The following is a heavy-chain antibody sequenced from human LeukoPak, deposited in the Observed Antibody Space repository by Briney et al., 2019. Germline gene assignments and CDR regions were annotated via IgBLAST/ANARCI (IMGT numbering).Heavy chain of an antibody. D-gene: IGHD3-3*01. CDR2: IYYSGST. V-gene: IGHV4-59*08. J-gene: IGHJ6*04. CDR3: ARPKYYDFWSGYQSLDV. CDR1: GGSISSYY. Sequence: SETLSLTCTVSGGSISSYYWSWIRQPPGKGLEWIGYIYYSGSTNNNPSLKSRVTISVDTSKNQFSLKLSSVTAADTAVYYCARPKYYDFWSGYQSLDVWGKGTTVTVSS.